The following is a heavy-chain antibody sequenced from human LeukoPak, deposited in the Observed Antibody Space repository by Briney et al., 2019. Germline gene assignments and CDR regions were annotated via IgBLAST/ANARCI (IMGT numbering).Heavy chain of an antibody. CDR3: ARGKSRIAVAGDYFDY. CDR1: GGSISSYY. J-gene: IGHJ4*02. Sequence: KSSETLSLTCTVSGGSISSYYWSWIRQPAGKGLEWIGRIYTSGSTNYNPSLKSRVTMSVDTSKNQFSLKLSSVTAADTAVYYCARGKSRIAVAGDYFDYWGQGTLVTVSS. V-gene: IGHV4-4*07. CDR2: IYTSGST. D-gene: IGHD6-19*01.